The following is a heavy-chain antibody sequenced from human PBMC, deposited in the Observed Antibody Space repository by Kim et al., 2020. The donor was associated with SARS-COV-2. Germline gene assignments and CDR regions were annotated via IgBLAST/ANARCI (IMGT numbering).Heavy chain of an antibody. J-gene: IGHJ4*02. Sequence: GGSLRLSCAASGFTFSSYAMHWVRQAPGKGLEWVAVISYDGSNKYYADSVKGRFTISRDNSKNTLYLQMNSLRAEDTAVYYCARDQTTYSSGWYGGQGYYFDYWGQGTLVTVSS. CDR1: GFTFSSYA. V-gene: IGHV3-30*04. D-gene: IGHD6-19*01. CDR2: ISYDGSNK. CDR3: ARDQTTYSSGWYGGQGYYFDY.